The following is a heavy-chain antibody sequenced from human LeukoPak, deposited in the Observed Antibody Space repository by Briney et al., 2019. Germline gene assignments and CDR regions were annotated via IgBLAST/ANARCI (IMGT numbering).Heavy chain of an antibody. D-gene: IGHD5-12*01. V-gene: IGHV1-2*06. J-gene: IGHJ5*02. Sequence: GASVKVSCKASGYTFTGYYMHWVRQAPGQGLEWMGRINPNSGGTKYAQQFQGRVTMTRDTSISTAYMELSRLRSDDTAVYYCAKNSYSGYDLRGPWGQGTLVTVSS. CDR2: INPNSGGT. CDR3: AKNSYSGYDLRGP. CDR1: GYTFTGYY.